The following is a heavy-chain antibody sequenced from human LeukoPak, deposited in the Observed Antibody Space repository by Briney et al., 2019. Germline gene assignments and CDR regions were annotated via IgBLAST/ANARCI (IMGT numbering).Heavy chain of an antibody. D-gene: IGHD6-13*01. J-gene: IGHJ5*02. Sequence: ASVKVSCKASGGTFANNAISWLRQAPAEGPEWMGDIITILDTANYAQKFQGRLTITADESTSTAYMELSSLRSADTAVYYCARASRVNLRVGAAGGTGWFDPWGQGTLVTVSS. CDR3: ARASRVNLRVGAAGGTGWFDP. CDR2: IITILDTA. CDR1: GGTFANNA. V-gene: IGHV1-69*01.